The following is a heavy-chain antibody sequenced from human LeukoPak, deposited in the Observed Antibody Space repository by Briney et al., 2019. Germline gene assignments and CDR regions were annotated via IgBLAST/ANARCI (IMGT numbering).Heavy chain of an antibody. Sequence: GGSLRLSCAASGLTFSTSAMNWVRQVPGKGLEWLAAISGSGDSKYHADSVKGRLTISRDNSKNTLYLQMNSLRADDTAVYFCAKDLRYRSSTICYYSGMNVWGQGTTVTVSS. D-gene: IGHD2-21*01. V-gene: IGHV3-23*01. CDR2: ISGSGDSK. CDR1: GLTFSTSA. J-gene: IGHJ6*02. CDR3: AKDLRYRSSTICYYSGMNV.